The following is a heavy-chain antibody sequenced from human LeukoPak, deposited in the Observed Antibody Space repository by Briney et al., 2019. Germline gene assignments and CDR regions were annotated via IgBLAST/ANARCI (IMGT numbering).Heavy chain of an antibody. CDR3: ARVAAEAGTHID. CDR2: INAYNGDT. J-gene: IGHJ4*02. V-gene: IGHV1-18*01. D-gene: IGHD6-13*01. Sequence: ASVKASCKASGYTFTIHGISWVRQAPGQGLEWMGWINAYNGDTNFAQKLQGRVTMTTDTSTSTTYMELRSLRSDDTAMYYCARVAAEAGTHIDWGQGTLVTVSS. CDR1: GYTFTIHG.